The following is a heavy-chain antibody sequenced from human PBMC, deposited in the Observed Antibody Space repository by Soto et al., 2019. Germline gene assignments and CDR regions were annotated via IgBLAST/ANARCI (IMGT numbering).Heavy chain of an antibody. CDR3: ARDQYSYGSAYYYYGMDV. J-gene: IGHJ6*02. CDR1: GFTFISYA. Sequence: GGSLRLSCAASGFTFISYAMHWGRQAPGKGLEWVAVISYDGSNKYYADSVKGRFTISRDNSKNTLYLQMNSLRAEDTAVYYCARDQYSYGSAYYYYGMDVWGQGTTVTVSS. D-gene: IGHD5-18*01. CDR2: ISYDGSNK. V-gene: IGHV3-30-3*01.